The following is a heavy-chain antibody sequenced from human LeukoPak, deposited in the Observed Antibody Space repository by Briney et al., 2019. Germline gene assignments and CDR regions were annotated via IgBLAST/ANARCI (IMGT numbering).Heavy chain of an antibody. V-gene: IGHV3-7*01. CDR2: IKQDGSEK. CDR1: GFTFSSYW. Sequence: GGSLRLSCAASGFTFSSYWMSWVRQAPGKGLEWVANIKQDGSEKYYVDSVKGRFTISRDNSKNTLYLQMNSLRAEDTAVYCCASIVVVPAANSGYWGQGTLVTVSS. CDR3: ASIVVVPAANSGY. D-gene: IGHD2-2*01. J-gene: IGHJ4*02.